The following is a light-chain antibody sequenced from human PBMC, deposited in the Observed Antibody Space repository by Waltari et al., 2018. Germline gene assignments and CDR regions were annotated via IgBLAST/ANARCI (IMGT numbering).Light chain of an antibody. CDR1: SGHSSNI. V-gene: IGLV4-69*01. J-gene: IGLJ3*02. CDR2: VNSDGSG. CDR3: QTGGHGTWV. Sequence: QLVLTQSPSASASLGASVKLTCTLSSGHSSNIIAWHQQQPEKGPRYLMKVNSDGSGTKGDEIPDRFSGSSSGAERYLTISSVQSEDEADYYCQTGGHGTWVFGGGTKLTVL.